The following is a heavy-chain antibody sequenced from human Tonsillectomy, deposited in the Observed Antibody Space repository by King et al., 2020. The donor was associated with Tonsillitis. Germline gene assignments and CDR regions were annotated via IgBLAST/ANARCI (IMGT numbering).Heavy chain of an antibody. V-gene: IGHV4-39*02. Sequence: QLQESGPGLVKPSETLSLTCTFSGGSINSSSYYVGWIRQPPGKGLGWIGSIYYIGRTYSTPSLNSRVTISVDPSKNHFPLKLSSVTAAHTAVYYCAGRYYYDSSGYDYWGQGTLVTVSS. J-gene: IGHJ4*02. CDR1: GGSINSSSYY. D-gene: IGHD3-22*01. CDR2: IYYIGRT. CDR3: AGRYYYDSSGYDY.